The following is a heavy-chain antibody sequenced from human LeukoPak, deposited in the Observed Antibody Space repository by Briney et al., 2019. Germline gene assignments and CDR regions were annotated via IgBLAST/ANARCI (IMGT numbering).Heavy chain of an antibody. V-gene: IGHV1-18*01. J-gene: IGHJ3*02. CDR1: GYTFTSYG. CDR3: ARDYDYVWGRPGSPFDI. CDR2: ISAYNGNT. D-gene: IGHD3-16*01. Sequence: ASVKVSCKASGYTFTSYGISWVRQAPGQGLEWMGWISAYNGNTNYAQKLQGRVTMTTDTSTSTAYMELRSLRSDDTAVYYCARDYDYVWGRPGSPFDIWGQGTMVTVSS.